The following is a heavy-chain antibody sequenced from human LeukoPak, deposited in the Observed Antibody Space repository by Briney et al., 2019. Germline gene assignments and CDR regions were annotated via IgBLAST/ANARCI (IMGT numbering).Heavy chain of an antibody. V-gene: IGHV3-21*01. D-gene: IGHD2-2*01. CDR2: ISSSSDYI. J-gene: IGHJ6*02. Sequence: GGSLRLSCAASGFTFSTYNMYWVRQAPGKGLEWVSSISSSSDYIYYADSVKGRFTISRDNAKNSLYLQMNGLRVEDTAVYYCARRLYCSSTSCHYAMDVWGQGTTVTVSS. CDR1: GFTFSTYN. CDR3: ARRLYCSSTSCHYAMDV.